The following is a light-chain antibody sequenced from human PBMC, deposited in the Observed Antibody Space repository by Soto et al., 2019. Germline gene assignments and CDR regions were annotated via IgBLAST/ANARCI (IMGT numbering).Light chain of an antibody. CDR3: QQYNTYST. V-gene: IGKV1-5*01. Sequence: DIQMTQSPSTLSASVGDRVTITCRASQSISRWLAWYQQKPGKAPKLLLYDASTLQSGVPSRFSGSGSGTEFSLNISSLQPDDFATYFCQQYNTYSTFGQGTKVDIK. CDR2: DAS. J-gene: IGKJ1*01. CDR1: QSISRW.